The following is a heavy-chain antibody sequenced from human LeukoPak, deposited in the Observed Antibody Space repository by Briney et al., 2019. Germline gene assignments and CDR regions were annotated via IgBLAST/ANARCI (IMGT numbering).Heavy chain of an antibody. CDR1: GYSFTSYW. Sequence: GESLKISCRGSGYSFTSYWIGWVRQMPGKGLEWMGIIYPGDSDTRYSPSFQGQVTISADKSISTAYLQWSGLKASDTAMYYCARHHYDYVWGSYRPNYYYYMDVWGKGTTVTVSS. V-gene: IGHV5-51*01. D-gene: IGHD3-16*02. CDR2: IYPGDSDT. J-gene: IGHJ6*03. CDR3: ARHHYDYVWGSYRPNYYYYMDV.